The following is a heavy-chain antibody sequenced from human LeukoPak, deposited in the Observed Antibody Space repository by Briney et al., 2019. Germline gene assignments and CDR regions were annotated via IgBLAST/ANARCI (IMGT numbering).Heavy chain of an antibody. CDR3: ARDLDSTPGDY. CDR1: GYSISSVYY. D-gene: IGHD3-22*01. V-gene: IGHV4-38-2*02. J-gene: IGHJ4*02. CDR2: IYHSGST. Sequence: PSETLSLTCAVSGYSISSVYYWGWIRQPPGKGLEWIGSIYHSGSTYYNPSLKSRVTISVDTSKNQFSLNLSSVTAADTAVYYCARDLDSTPGDYWGQGNLVTVSS.